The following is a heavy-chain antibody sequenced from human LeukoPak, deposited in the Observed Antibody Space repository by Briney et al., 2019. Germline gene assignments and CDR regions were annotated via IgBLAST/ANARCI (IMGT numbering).Heavy chain of an antibody. Sequence: SETLSLTCTVSGGSISSFYWSWVRQPPGKGLEWIGYIYYSGSTKSNPSLKSRVTISVDTSKNQFSLKVSSVTAADTAVYYCARRRGGTGWFDPWGQGTLVTVSS. V-gene: IGHV4-59*12. CDR2: IYYSGST. CDR3: ARRRGGTGWFDP. J-gene: IGHJ5*02. D-gene: IGHD1-14*01. CDR1: GGSISSFY.